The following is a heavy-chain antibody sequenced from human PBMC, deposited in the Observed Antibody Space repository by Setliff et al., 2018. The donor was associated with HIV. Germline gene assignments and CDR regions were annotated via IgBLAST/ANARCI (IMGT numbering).Heavy chain of an antibody. D-gene: IGHD3-22*01. CDR3: ARHYDSSGYGDYFDD. CDR1: GEFISSGFHY. Sequence: PSETLSLTCTVSGEFISSGFHYWSWIRQHPGKGLEWIGFIYYSGTSHYSPSLKNRISISVDTSKNQFSLKMTSVTAADTAVYYCARHYDSSGYGDYFDDWGRGILVTVSS. V-gene: IGHV4-31*03. J-gene: IGHJ4*02. CDR2: IYYSGTS.